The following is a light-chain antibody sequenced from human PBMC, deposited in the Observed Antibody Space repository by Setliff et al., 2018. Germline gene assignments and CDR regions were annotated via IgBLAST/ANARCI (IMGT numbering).Light chain of an antibody. V-gene: IGLV2-23*02. CDR3: CSYGGNYYV. CDR2: EVT. J-gene: IGLJ1*01. CDR1: NSDVGTYDL. Sequence: QSVLTQPAFVSGSPGRSVTISCTGTNSDVGTYDLVSWYQQHPGKAPELIIYEVTKRTPGVSSRLSGSKSDNTASLTISGLQAEDEADYYCCSYGGNYYVFGTGTKVTVL.